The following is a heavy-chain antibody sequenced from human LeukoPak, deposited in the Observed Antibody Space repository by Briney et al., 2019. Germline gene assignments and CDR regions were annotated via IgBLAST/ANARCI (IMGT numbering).Heavy chain of an antibody. D-gene: IGHD4-17*01. V-gene: IGHV3-23*01. CDR3: AKNTTVTIDY. J-gene: IGHJ4*02. CDR2: ISGSGGIT. Sequence: PGGSLRLACAASGFTFSSDGMNWARQAPGKGLEWVSGISGSGGITSDAHSVKGRFSISRDNSKNPLYLQMNSLRAEDTAVYYCAKNTTVTIDYWGQGTLVTVSS. CDR1: GFTFSSDG.